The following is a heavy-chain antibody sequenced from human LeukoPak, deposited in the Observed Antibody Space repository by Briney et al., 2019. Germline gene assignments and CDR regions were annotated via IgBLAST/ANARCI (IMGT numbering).Heavy chain of an antibody. CDR2: INPSGGST. Sequence: GASVKVSCKASGYTFTSYYMHWVRQAPGQGLEWMGIINPSGGSTSYAQKFQGRVTMTRDTSTSTVYMELSSLRSGDTAVYYCARVDGSPGVIDYWGQGTLVTVSS. CDR1: GYTFTSYY. D-gene: IGHD5-24*01. V-gene: IGHV1-46*01. CDR3: ARVDGSPGVIDY. J-gene: IGHJ4*02.